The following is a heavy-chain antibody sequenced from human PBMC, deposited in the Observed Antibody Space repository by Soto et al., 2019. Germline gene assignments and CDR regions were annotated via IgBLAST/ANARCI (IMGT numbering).Heavy chain of an antibody. D-gene: IGHD6-13*01. J-gene: IGHJ5*02. CDR1: GGSFSGYY. Sequence: SETLSLTCAVYGGSFSGYYWSWIRQPPRKGLEWIGEINHSGSTNYNPSLKSRVTISVDTSKNQFSLKLSSVTAADTAVYYCARVTTIAAAATQFDPWGQGTLVTVSS. CDR3: ARVTTIAAAATQFDP. CDR2: INHSGST. V-gene: IGHV4-34*01.